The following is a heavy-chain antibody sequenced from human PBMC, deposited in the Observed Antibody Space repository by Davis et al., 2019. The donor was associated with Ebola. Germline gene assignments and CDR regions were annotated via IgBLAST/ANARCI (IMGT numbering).Heavy chain of an antibody. Sequence: GESLKISCAASGFTFSGPAMPWVPQASGKGLEWVGRIRSKANSYATAYAASVKGRFTISRDDSKNTAYLQMNSLKTEDTAVYYCTLTYDSTDYWGQGTLVTVSS. V-gene: IGHV3-73*01. D-gene: IGHD3-22*01. CDR1: GFTFSGPA. CDR3: TLTYDSTDY. CDR2: IRSKANSYAT. J-gene: IGHJ4*02.